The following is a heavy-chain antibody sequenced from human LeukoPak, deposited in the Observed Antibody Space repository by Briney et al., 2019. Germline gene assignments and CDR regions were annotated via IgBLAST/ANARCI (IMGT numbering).Heavy chain of an antibody. V-gene: IGHV4-31*03. CDR3: ARGITMVRGVTGPNWFDP. D-gene: IGHD3-10*01. Sequence: SETLSPTCTVSGGSISSGGYYWSWIRQHPGKGLEWIGYIYYSGSTYYNPSLKSRVTISVDTSKNQFSLKLSSVTAADTAVYYCARGITMVRGVTGPNWFDPWGQGTLVTVSS. CDR1: GGSISSGGYY. J-gene: IGHJ5*02. CDR2: IYYSGST.